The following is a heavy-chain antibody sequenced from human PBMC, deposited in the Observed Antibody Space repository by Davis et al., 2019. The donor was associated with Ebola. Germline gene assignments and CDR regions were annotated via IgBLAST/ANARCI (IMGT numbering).Heavy chain of an antibody. Sequence: GGSLRLSCAASGFTFSSYWMHWVRQAPGKGLEWVSSISSRSSYIYYADSVKGRFTISRDNAKNSLYLQMNSLRAEDTAVYYCARASGYSGYDFSPSDYWGQGTLVTVSS. V-gene: IGHV3-21*01. J-gene: IGHJ4*02. CDR2: ISSRSSYI. CDR1: GFTFSSYW. D-gene: IGHD5-12*01. CDR3: ARASGYSGYDFSPSDY.